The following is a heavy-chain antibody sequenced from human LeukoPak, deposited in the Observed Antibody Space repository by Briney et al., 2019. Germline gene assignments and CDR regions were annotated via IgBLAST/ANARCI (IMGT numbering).Heavy chain of an antibody. CDR3: ARQAGVT. Sequence: GGSLRLSCAVSGFSINNYWMTWYRQAPGKGLECVAHIKGDASEKYYLDSVKGRFTISRDNAKNSLYLQMNSLRAEDTAVYYCARQAGVTWGQGTLVTVSS. CDR2: IKGDASEK. D-gene: IGHD6-19*01. V-gene: IGHV3-7*01. J-gene: IGHJ5*02. CDR1: GFSINNYW.